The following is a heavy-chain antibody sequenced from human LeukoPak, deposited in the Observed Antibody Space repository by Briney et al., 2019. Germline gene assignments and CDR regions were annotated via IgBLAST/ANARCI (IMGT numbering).Heavy chain of an antibody. J-gene: IGHJ4*02. CDR3: ARAKQDIVVVPAAL. V-gene: IGHV1-69*06. CDR2: IIPIFGTA. Sequence: GASVKVSCKASGGTFSSYAISWVRQAPGQGLEWMGGIIPIFGTANYAQKFQGRVTITADKSTSTAYMELSSLRSEDTAVYYCARAKQDIVVVPAALWGQGTLVTVSS. CDR1: GGTFSSYA. D-gene: IGHD2-2*01.